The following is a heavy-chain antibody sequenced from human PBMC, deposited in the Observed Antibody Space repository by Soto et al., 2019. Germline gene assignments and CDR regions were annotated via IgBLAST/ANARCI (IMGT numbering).Heavy chain of an antibody. D-gene: IGHD2-2*02. V-gene: IGHV1-69*01. CDR3: ARVRGYCSSTTCYTRGHDHYGMDV. J-gene: IGHJ6*02. Sequence: QVQLVQSGAEVRKPGSSVKVSCKASGGTFSDYAISWVRQAPGQGLEWMGEIIPIFGTANYAQNFQGRVTITAYESTSTAYMELSSLRSEDTAVYYCARVRGYCSSTTCYTRGHDHYGMDVWGQGTTVTVSS. CDR1: GGTFSDYA. CDR2: IIPIFGTA.